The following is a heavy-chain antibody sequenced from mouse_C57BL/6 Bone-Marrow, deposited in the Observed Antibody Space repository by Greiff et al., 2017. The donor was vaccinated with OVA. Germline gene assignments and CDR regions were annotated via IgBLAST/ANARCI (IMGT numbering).Heavy chain of an antibody. J-gene: IGHJ3*01. V-gene: IGHV14-4*01. D-gene: IGHD4-1*01. CDR2: IDPENGDT. Sequence: EVKLQQSGAELVRPGASVKLSCTASGFNIKDDYMHWVKQRPEQGLEWIGWIDPENGDTAYASTFQGKATITADTSSNTAYLQLSSLTSEDTAVYYCTTGTANWDCAYWGQGTLVTVSA. CDR3: TTGTANWDCAY. CDR1: GFNIKDDY.